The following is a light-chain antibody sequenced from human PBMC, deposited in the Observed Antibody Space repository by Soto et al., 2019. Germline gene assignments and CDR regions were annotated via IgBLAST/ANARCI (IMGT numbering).Light chain of an antibody. CDR3: QQYITYSRT. V-gene: IGKV1-5*03. CDR2: QAS. Sequence: DIQMTQSPSTLSTSVGDRVTITCRASQSFSTWLAWYQHKPGKAPKLLIYQASSLEGGVPSRFSGSGSGTEFTLTISSLQPDDFATYYCQQYITYSRTFGQGTRVETK. J-gene: IGKJ2*02. CDR1: QSFSTW.